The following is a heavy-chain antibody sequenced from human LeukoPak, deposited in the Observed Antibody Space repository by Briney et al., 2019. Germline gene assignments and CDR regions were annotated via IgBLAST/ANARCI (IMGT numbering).Heavy chain of an antibody. Sequence: ASVKVSCKASGYTFTSYAMHWVRQAPGQRLEWMGWINAGNGNTKYSQKFQGRVTITRDTSASAAYMELSSLRSEDTAVYYCAAGPQIVVVPAGHYYYYYGMDVWGQGTTVTVSS. CDR3: AAGPQIVVVPAGHYYYYYGMDV. V-gene: IGHV1-3*01. CDR1: GYTFTSYA. J-gene: IGHJ6*02. CDR2: INAGNGNT. D-gene: IGHD2-2*01.